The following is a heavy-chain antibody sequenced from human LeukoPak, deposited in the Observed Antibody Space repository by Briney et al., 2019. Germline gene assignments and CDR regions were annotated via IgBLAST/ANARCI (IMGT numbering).Heavy chain of an antibody. D-gene: IGHD3-10*01. CDR3: ARTWGSGSFDY. CDR1: GFTFDDYA. J-gene: IGHJ4*02. Sequence: SGGSLRLSCAASGFTFDDYAMHWVRQVPGKGLEWVSGISWDSGSIGYADSVKGRFTISRDNAKNSLYLQMNSLRAEDTAVYYCARTWGSGSFDYWGQGTLVTVSS. CDR2: ISWDSGSI. V-gene: IGHV3-9*01.